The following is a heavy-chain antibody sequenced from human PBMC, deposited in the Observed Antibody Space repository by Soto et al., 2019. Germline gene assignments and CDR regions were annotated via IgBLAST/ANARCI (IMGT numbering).Heavy chain of an antibody. CDR3: ARAAVPAAMPGYFQH. Sequence: QVQLVESGGGVVQPGRSLRLSCAASGFTFSSDGMHWVRQAPGKGLEWVAVIWYDGSNKYYADSVKGPFTIPGDNSKNTLYLKMNSLRAEDTAVYYCARAAVPAAMPGYFQHWGQGTLVTVSS. CDR2: IWYDGSNK. D-gene: IGHD2-2*01. J-gene: IGHJ1*01. CDR1: GFTFSSDG. V-gene: IGHV3-33*01.